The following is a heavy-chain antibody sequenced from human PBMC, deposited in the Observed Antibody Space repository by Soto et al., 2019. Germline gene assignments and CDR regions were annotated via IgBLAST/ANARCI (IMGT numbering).Heavy chain of an antibody. Sequence: ASVKVSCKASGYTFTGYYMHWVRQAPGQGLEWMGWINPNSGGTNYAQKFQGWVTMTRDTSISTAYMELNSLRAEDTAVYYCAKDPYGDRTQYFQHWGQGTLVTVSS. CDR3: AKDPYGDRTQYFQH. V-gene: IGHV1-2*04. J-gene: IGHJ1*01. D-gene: IGHD4-17*01. CDR1: GYTFTGYY. CDR2: INPNSGGT.